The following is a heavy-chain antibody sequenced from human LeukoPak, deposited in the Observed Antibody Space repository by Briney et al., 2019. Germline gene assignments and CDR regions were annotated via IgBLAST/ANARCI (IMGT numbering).Heavy chain of an antibody. Sequence: PGGSLRLSCVASGFTFSSYEMNWVRQAPGKGLEWVSYISSSGSTINYADSVKGRFTISRDNAKNSLYLQMNSLRAEDTAVYHCARGGGVYYYYYGMDVWGKGTTVTVSS. CDR3: ARGGGVYYYYYGMDV. D-gene: IGHD2-8*01. V-gene: IGHV3-48*03. J-gene: IGHJ6*04. CDR2: ISSSGSTI. CDR1: GFTFSSYE.